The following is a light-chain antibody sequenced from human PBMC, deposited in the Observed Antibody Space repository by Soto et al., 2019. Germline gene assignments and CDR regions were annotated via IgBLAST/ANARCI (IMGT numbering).Light chain of an antibody. J-gene: IGKJ1*01. V-gene: IGKV3-20*01. CDR3: QQYNNWPPWT. Sequence: VLTQSPGPLSLSPGERATLSCKASQSISSSYLGWYQQTPGQAPRLLIYGASSRATGIPDRFSGSGSGTELTLTISSLQSEDFAVYYCQQYNNWPPWTFGQGTKVDI. CDR2: GAS. CDR1: QSISSSY.